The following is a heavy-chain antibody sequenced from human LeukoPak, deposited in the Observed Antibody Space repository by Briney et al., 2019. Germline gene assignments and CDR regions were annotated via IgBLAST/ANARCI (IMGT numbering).Heavy chain of an antibody. Sequence: GGSLRLSCAASGFTFSSYGMHWVRQAPGKGLEWVSAISGSGSSTYYADSVKGRFTISRDNSKNTLFMQMNSLRAEDTAVYYRAKRYCSGGTCYPLDYWGQGTLVTVSS. CDR2: ISGSGSST. CDR1: GFTFSSYG. J-gene: IGHJ4*02. D-gene: IGHD2-15*01. V-gene: IGHV3-23*01. CDR3: AKRYCSGGTCYPLDY.